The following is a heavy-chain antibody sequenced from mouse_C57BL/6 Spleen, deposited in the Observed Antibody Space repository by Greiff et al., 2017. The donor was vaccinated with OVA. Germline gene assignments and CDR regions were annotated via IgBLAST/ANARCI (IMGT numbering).Heavy chain of an antibody. CDR1: GYTFTDYY. Sequence: QVHVKQSGPELVKPGASVKISCKASGYTFTDYYINWVKQRPGQGLEWIGWIFPGSGSTYYNEKFKGKATLTVDKSSSTAYMLLSSLTSEDSAVYFCARSEGYDYDRVMDYWGQGTSVTVSS. J-gene: IGHJ4*01. D-gene: IGHD2-4*01. CDR3: ARSEGYDYDRVMDY. CDR2: IFPGSGST. V-gene: IGHV1-75*01.